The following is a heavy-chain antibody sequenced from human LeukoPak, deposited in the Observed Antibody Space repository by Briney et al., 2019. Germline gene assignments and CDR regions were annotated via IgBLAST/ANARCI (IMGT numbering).Heavy chain of an antibody. CDR2: ISYDGSNK. D-gene: IGHD5-12*01. CDR1: GFTFSNYA. Sequence: GGSLRLSCAASGFTFSNYAMHWVRQAPGKGLEWVAVISYDGSNKFYADSVKGRFTISRDNSKNTLHLQMNSLRAEDTAVYYCARGLATSYYYMDVWGKGTTVTVSS. CDR3: ARGLATSYYYMDV. V-gene: IGHV3-30*04. J-gene: IGHJ6*03.